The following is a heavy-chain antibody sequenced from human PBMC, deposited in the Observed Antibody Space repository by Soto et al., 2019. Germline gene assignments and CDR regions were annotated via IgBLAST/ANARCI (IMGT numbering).Heavy chain of an antibody. D-gene: IGHD5-18*01. V-gene: IGHV3-30-3*01. J-gene: IGHJ2*01. CDR1: GFTVNNYA. CDR2: ISYDGSNK. Sequence: QVQLVESGGGVVQPGRSLRLSCAASGFTVNNYAMHWVRQAPGKGLEWVALISYDGSNKYYEDSVKGRFTISRDNSNNTLYLQMNSLRAEDTAVYYCARDPLWGTAMVLWYFDLWGSGTLVSASS. CDR3: ARDPLWGTAMVLWYFDL.